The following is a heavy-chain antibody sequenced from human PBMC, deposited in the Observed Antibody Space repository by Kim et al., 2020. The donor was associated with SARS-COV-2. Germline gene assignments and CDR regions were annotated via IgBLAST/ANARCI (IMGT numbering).Heavy chain of an antibody. J-gene: IGHJ5*02. D-gene: IGHD6-19*01. V-gene: IGHV5-51*01. CDR2: IYPGDSDT. Sequence: GESLKISCKGSGYSFTSYWIGWVRQMPGKGLEWMGIIYPGDSDTRYSPSFQGQVTISADKSISTAYLQWSSLKASDTAMYYCARQPRRAVAPSWFDPWGQGTLVTVSS. CDR1: GYSFTSYW. CDR3: ARQPRRAVAPSWFDP.